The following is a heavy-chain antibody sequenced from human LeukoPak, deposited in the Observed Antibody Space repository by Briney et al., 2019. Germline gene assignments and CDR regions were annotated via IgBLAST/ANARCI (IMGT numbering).Heavy chain of an antibody. Sequence: GGSLRLSCAASGFTFSSYWISWVRQAPGKGLEWVANIKQDGSEKYYVDSVKGRFTISRDNAKNSLYLQMNSLRAEDTAVYYCARVSSPITYYYYMDVWGKGTTVTVSS. CDR2: IKQDGSEK. J-gene: IGHJ6*03. CDR1: GFTFSSYW. D-gene: IGHD5-12*01. V-gene: IGHV3-7*01. CDR3: ARVSSPITYYYYMDV.